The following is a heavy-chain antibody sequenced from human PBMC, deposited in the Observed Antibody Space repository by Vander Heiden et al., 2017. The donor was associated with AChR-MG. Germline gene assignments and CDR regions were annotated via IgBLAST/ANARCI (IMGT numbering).Heavy chain of an antibody. V-gene: IGHV3-7*03. Sequence: EVQLVESGGGLVQPGGSLRLSCTASSFTFSDLWMNWVRQAPGKGLEWVAISKQEGSEKHYVDSVEGRVTISRDKNKKSLYLQMNSLGADDTAMYYCAGGGGYLIEYWGQGTLVTVSS. D-gene: IGHD3-16*01. CDR3: AGGGGYLIEY. J-gene: IGHJ4*02. CDR1: SFTFSDLW. CDR2: SKQEGSEK.